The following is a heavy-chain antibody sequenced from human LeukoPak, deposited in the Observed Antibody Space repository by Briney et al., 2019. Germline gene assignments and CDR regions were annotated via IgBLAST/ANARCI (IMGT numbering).Heavy chain of an antibody. CDR3: ARDGECSSTSCYIGKIDY. V-gene: IGHV3-30-3*01. CDR2: ISYDGSNK. D-gene: IGHD2-2*02. Sequence: GGSLRLSCAASGFTFSSYAMHWVRQAPGKGLEWVAVISYDGSNKYYADSVKGRFTISRDNSKNTLYLQMNSLRAEDTAVYYCARDGECSSTSCYIGKIDYWGQGTLVIVSS. CDR1: GFTFSSYA. J-gene: IGHJ4*02.